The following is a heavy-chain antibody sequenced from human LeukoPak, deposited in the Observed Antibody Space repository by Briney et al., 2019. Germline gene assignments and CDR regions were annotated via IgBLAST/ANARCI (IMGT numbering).Heavy chain of an antibody. CDR1: GYTFTSYG. J-gene: IGHJ4*02. CDR3: ARDYGVTTLWFYFDY. D-gene: IGHD4-17*01. V-gene: IGHV1-18*01. CDR2: ISGYNGNT. Sequence: GASVKVSCKTSGYTFTSYGISWVRQAPGQGLEWMGWISGYNGNTDYAQKFQGRVTMTTDTSTSTAYVELRSLRSDDTAVYYCARDYGVTTLWFYFDYWGQGTLVTVSS.